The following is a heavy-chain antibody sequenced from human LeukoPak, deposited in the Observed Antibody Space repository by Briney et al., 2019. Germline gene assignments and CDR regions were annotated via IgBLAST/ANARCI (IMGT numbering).Heavy chain of an antibody. Sequence: GGSLSLSCAASGFTFSSYSMNWVRQAPGKGLEWVSYISSSSSTIYYADSVKGRFTISRDNAKNSLYLQMNSLRAEDTAVYYCARGIYCSSTSCYRGDFDYWGQGTLVTVSS. CDR2: ISSSSSTI. CDR1: GFTFSSYS. J-gene: IGHJ4*02. D-gene: IGHD2-2*02. CDR3: ARGIYCSSTSCYRGDFDY. V-gene: IGHV3-48*01.